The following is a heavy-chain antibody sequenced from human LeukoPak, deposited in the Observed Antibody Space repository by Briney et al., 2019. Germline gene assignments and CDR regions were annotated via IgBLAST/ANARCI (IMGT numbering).Heavy chain of an antibody. V-gene: IGHV1-24*01. CDR2: FDPEDGET. CDR3: ARTASSAHGFDP. Sequence: GSSVKVSCKVSGYTLTELSMHWVRQAPGKGLEWVGGFDPEDGETIYAQKFQGRVTMTRDTSTSTVYMELRSLRSDDSAVYYCARTASSAHGFDPWGQGTLVTVSS. D-gene: IGHD6-25*01. J-gene: IGHJ5*02. CDR1: GYTLTELS.